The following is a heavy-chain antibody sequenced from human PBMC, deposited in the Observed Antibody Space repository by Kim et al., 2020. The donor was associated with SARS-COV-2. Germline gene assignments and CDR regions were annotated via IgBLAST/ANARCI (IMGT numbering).Heavy chain of an antibody. D-gene: IGHD3-10*01. CDR3: AKSYGSGSYYTMALGY. Sequence: SVKGRFTISRDNSKNTLYLQMNSLRAEDTAVYYCAKSYGSGSYYTMALGYWGQGTLVTVSS. J-gene: IGHJ4*02. V-gene: IGHV3-23*01.